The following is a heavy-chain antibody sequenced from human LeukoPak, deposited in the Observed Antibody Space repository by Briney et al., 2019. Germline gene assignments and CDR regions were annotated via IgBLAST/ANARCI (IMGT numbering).Heavy chain of an antibody. Sequence: PSETLSLTCTVSGGSISSSSYYWGWIRQPPGKGLEWIGSIYYSGSTYYNPSLQSRVTISVDTSKNQFSLKLNSVTAADTAVYYCARDDSNGYYYLMDWGQGTLVTVSS. J-gene: IGHJ4*02. CDR3: ARDDSNGYYYLMD. CDR1: GGSISSSSYY. V-gene: IGHV4-39*07. D-gene: IGHD3-22*01. CDR2: IYYSGST.